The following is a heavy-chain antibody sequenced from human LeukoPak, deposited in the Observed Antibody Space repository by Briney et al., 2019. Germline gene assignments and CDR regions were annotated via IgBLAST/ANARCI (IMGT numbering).Heavy chain of an antibody. D-gene: IGHD3-10*01. J-gene: IGHJ6*03. Sequence: GGTLRLSCAASGFTFSSYTMSWVRQAPGKGLEWVAAISGSGGTTYYTDSVKGRFTISRDNAKNTLDLQMNSLRAEDTAVYYCAKDYGMVRDYYYMDVWGKGTTVTISS. CDR3: AKDYGMVRDYYYMDV. CDR2: ISGSGGTT. CDR1: GFTFSSYT. V-gene: IGHV3-23*01.